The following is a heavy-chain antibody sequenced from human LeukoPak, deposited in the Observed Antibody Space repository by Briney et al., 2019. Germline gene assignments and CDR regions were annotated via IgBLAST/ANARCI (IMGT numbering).Heavy chain of an antibody. J-gene: IGHJ4*02. CDR2: ISSSSSYI. V-gene: IGHV3-21*01. CDR3: AGFYDSSGYLFDY. Sequence: GGSLRLSCAASGFTFSSYSMNWVRQAPGKGLEWVSSISSSSSYIYYADSVKGRFTISRDNAKNSLYLQMNSLRAEDTAVYYWAGFYDSSGYLFDYWGQGTLVTVSS. CDR1: GFTFSSYS. D-gene: IGHD3-22*01.